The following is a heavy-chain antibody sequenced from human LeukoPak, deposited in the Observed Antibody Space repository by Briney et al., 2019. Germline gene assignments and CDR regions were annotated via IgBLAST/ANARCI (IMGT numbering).Heavy chain of an antibody. CDR2: ISGSYGST. J-gene: IGHJ4*02. CDR3: AKDNDDGRRDGYSSFDY. Sequence: GGSLILSCAASGFTFSSYAMSWVRQAPGKGLEWVSCISGSYGSTYYADSVKGRFTISRDNSKNTLYLQINSLRAEDTALYYCAKDNDDGRRDGYSSFDYWGQGTLVTVSS. V-gene: IGHV3-23*01. D-gene: IGHD5-24*01. CDR1: GFTFSSYA.